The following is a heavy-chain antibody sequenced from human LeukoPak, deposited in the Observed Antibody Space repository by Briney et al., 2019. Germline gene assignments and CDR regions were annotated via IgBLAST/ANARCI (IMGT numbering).Heavy chain of an antibody. J-gene: IGHJ4*02. CDR1: GFTFSNYA. V-gene: IGHV3-23*01. D-gene: IGHD6-19*01. CDR3: ARDTVAAFHYFDY. CDR2: ISSDGGT. Sequence: GGSLRLSCAASGFTFSNYAMSWVRQAPGKGLEWVSGISSDGGTFYPDSVKGRFTISRDNAKNSLYLQMNSLRAEDTAVYYCARDTVAAFHYFDYWGQGTLVTVSS.